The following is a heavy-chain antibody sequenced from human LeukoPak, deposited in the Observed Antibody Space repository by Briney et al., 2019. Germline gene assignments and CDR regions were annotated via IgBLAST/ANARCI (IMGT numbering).Heavy chain of an antibody. Sequence: SETLSLTXTVSGGSISSYYWSWIRQPAGKGLEWIGRIYTSGSTNYNPSLKSRVTMSVDTSKNQSSLKLSSVTAADTAVYYCAKESGYSSGWYISQRGGYSDYWGQGTLVTVSS. J-gene: IGHJ4*02. V-gene: IGHV4-4*07. CDR1: GGSISSYY. D-gene: IGHD6-19*01. CDR2: IYTSGST. CDR3: AKESGYSSGWYISQRGGYSDY.